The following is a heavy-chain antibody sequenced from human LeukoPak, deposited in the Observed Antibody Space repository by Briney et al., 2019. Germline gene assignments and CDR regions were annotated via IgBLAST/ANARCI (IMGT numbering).Heavy chain of an antibody. CDR3: AAEEWELAPWGY. CDR1: GFTFTSSA. D-gene: IGHD1-26*01. CDR2: IVVGSGNT. J-gene: IGHJ4*02. V-gene: IGHV1-58*02. Sequence: SVKVSCKASGFTFTSSAMQWVRQARGQRLEWIGWIVVGSGNTNYAQKFQERVTITRDMSTSTAHMELSSLRSEDTAVYYCAAEEWELAPWGYWGQGTLVTVSS.